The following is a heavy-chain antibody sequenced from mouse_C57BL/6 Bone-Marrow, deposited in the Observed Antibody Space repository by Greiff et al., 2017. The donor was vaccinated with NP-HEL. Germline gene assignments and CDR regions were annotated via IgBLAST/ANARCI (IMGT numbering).Heavy chain of an antibody. D-gene: IGHD2-4*01. CDR1: GFNIKDDY. CDR2: IDPENGDT. V-gene: IGHV14-4*01. J-gene: IGHJ3*01. Sequence: VQLQQSGAELVRPGASVKLSCTASGFNIKDDYMHWVKQRPEQGLEWIGWIDPENGDTEYASKFQGKATITADTSSNTAYLQLSSLTSEDSAVYFCARSGDYDYDGAWFAYWGQGTLVTVSA. CDR3: ARSGDYDYDGAWFAY.